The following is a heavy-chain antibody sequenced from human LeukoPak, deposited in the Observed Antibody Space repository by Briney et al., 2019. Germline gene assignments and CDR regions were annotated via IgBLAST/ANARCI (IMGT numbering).Heavy chain of an antibody. CDR2: IYSGGST. J-gene: IGHJ4*02. CDR3: ARLFESEERIPRIPADEKNIDY. CDR1: GGSISSVSYY. Sequence: SETLSLTCTVSGGSISSVSYYWGWIRQPPGKGLEWIGTIYSGGSTYYNPSLKSRVTISVDTSNNQFSLKLTSVTAADTAVYYCARLFESEERIPRIPADEKNIDYWGQGTLVTVSS. V-gene: IGHV4-39*07. D-gene: IGHD2-2*01.